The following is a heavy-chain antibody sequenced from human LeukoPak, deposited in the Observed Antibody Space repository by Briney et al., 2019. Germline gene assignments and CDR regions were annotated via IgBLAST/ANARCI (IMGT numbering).Heavy chain of an antibody. V-gene: IGHV1-69*13. CDR2: IIPIFGTA. CDR3: ASHTGDSFRRYYYYGMDV. J-gene: IGHJ6*04. D-gene: IGHD7-27*01. CDR1: GGTFSSYA. Sequence: ASVKVSCKASGGTFSSYATSWVRQAPGRGLEWMGGIIPIFGTANYAQKFQGRVTITADESTSTAYMELSSLRSEDTAVYYCASHTGDSFRRYYYYGMDVWGKGTTVTVSS.